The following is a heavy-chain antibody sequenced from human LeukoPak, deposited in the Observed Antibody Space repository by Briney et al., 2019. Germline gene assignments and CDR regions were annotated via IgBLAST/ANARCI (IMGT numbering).Heavy chain of an antibody. V-gene: IGHV3-48*04. CDR2: IGTSSSTI. CDR3: ARDRGTFGVVDS. D-gene: IGHD3-3*01. CDR1: GFSFPSHS. J-gene: IGHJ4*02. Sequence: PGGSLRLSCAASGFSFPSHSFPWVRQSPGKGLEWVAYIGTSSSTIYQAKSVKGRFSISRDNAKNSLFLQMDSLRVEDTAVYYCARDRGTFGVVDSWGQGTLVAVSS.